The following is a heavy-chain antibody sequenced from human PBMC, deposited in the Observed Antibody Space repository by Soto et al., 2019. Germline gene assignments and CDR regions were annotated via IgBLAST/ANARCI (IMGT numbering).Heavy chain of an antibody. CDR3: ARDPTYYYDSSAYSDY. D-gene: IGHD3-22*01. J-gene: IGHJ4*02. Sequence: GGSLRLSCAASGFSFSDYWMSWVRQAPGKGLEWVANIKQDGNKKYYVDSVKGRFTVSRDNAKNSLYLQMNSLRAEDTAVYYCARDPTYYYDSSAYSDYSGQGTLVTV. CDR1: GFSFSDYW. V-gene: IGHV3-7*03. CDR2: IKQDGNKK.